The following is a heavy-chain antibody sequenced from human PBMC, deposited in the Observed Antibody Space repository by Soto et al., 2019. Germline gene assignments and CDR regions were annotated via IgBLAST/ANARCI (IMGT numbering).Heavy chain of an antibody. CDR2: TRSKAYGGTT. CDR3: TSSTSDNYYYGMDV. Sequence: PGGSLRLSCTASGFTFGDYAMSWFRQAPGKGLEWVGFTRSKAYGGTTEYAASVKGRFTISRDDSKSIAYLQMNSLKTEDTAVYYCTSSTSDNYYYGMDVWGQGTTVTVSS. D-gene: IGHD2-2*01. CDR1: GFTFGDYA. V-gene: IGHV3-49*03. J-gene: IGHJ6*02.